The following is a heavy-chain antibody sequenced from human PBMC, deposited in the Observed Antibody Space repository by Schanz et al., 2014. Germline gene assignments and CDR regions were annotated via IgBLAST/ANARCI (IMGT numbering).Heavy chain of an antibody. J-gene: IGHJ6*03. CDR2: VSRSTAGI. CDR1: GFTLSNYA. V-gene: IGHV3-23*01. D-gene: IGHD2-2*01. CDR3: ARVKYCTITRCYRTETEGIYYMDV. Sequence: EVHLLESGGGLVEPGGSLRLSCAASGFTLSNYAMSWVRQAPGKGLEWVSYVSRSTAGIYYADSVKGRFTMSRDNSKSTLYLQMNSLRAEDTAVYYCARVKYCTITRCYRTETEGIYYMDVWGKGTTVTVSS.